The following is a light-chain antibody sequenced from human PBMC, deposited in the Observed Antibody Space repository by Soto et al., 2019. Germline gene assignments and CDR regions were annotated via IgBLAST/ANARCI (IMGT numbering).Light chain of an antibody. Sequence: SALIQLLSAYPSPGQAGTISPTDTSSDVGAYNYVSWYQQLPGKAPKLMIYEVNKRPSGVPDRFSASKSGNTASLTVSGLQAEDEAHYYCSSYAGNNIYVFGTGTKVTVL. CDR2: EVN. V-gene: IGLV2-8*01. CDR3: SSYAGNNIYV. CDR1: SSDVGAYNY. J-gene: IGLJ1*01.